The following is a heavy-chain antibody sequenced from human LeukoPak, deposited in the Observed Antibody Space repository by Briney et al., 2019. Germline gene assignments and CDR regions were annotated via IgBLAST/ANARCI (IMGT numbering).Heavy chain of an antibody. CDR3: AKGMVRGVILKGFDY. D-gene: IGHD3-10*01. CDR1: GFTFSSYG. J-gene: IGHJ4*02. Sequence: GGSLRLSCAASGFTFSSYGMGWVRQAPGKGLEWVSGIRAGGDNTYYADSVKGRFTISRDNSKNTLYLQMNSLRAEDTAVYYCAKGMVRGVILKGFDYWGQGTLVTVSS. V-gene: IGHV3-23*01. CDR2: IRAGGDNT.